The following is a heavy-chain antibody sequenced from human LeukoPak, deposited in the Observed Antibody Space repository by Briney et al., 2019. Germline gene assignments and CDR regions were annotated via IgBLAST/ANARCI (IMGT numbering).Heavy chain of an antibody. J-gene: IGHJ3*02. CDR3: AREASGYSYGLDAFDI. V-gene: IGHV3-48*03. CDR1: GFTFSNYE. Sequence: GGSLRLSCAASGFTFSNYEMNWVRQAPGKGLEWVSYISSSGSSIYYADSVKGRFTISRDNAKNSLYLQMTSLRAEDTAVYYCAREASGYSYGLDAFDIWGQGTMVTVSS. CDR2: ISSSGSSI. D-gene: IGHD5-18*01.